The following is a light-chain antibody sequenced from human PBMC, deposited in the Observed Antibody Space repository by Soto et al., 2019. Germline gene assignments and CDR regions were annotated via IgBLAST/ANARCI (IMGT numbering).Light chain of an antibody. V-gene: IGLV1-44*01. CDR1: FXNIGDNA. CDR2: LND. Sequence: QSVLTQPPSLSATPGQRVNISCSGSFXNIGDNAVNWYQQVPGAAPKLLIYLNDQRPSGVPDRFSGSKSGTSAFLAISGLQSEDEADYYCAAWDDSLNALFGTGTKVTVL. J-gene: IGLJ1*01. CDR3: AAWDDSLNAL.